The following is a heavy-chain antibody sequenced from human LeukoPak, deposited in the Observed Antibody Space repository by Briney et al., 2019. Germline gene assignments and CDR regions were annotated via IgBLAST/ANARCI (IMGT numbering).Heavy chain of an antibody. CDR3: ARGHRYSYGGFSDY. J-gene: IGHJ4*02. CDR2: INHSGST. D-gene: IGHD5-18*01. Sequence: SETLSLTCAVYGGSFSGYYWSWIRQPPGKGLEWIGEINHSGSTNYNPSLKSRVTISVGTSKNQFSLKLSSVTAADTAVYYCARGHRYSYGGFSDYWGQGTLVTVSS. CDR1: GGSFSGYY. V-gene: IGHV4-34*01.